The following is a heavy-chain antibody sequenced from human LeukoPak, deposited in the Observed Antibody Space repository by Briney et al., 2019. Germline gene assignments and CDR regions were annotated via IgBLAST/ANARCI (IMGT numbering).Heavy chain of an antibody. D-gene: IGHD6-6*01. V-gene: IGHV4-59*01. CDR2: IYYSGST. J-gene: IGHJ6*03. CDR3: ARDTRDIAARPRGYYYYYMDV. Sequence: SETLSLTCTVSGGSMTNYYWTWIRQPPGKGLEWIGYIYYSGSTNYNPSLKSRVTISVDTSKNQFSLKLSSVTAADTAVYYCARDTRDIAARPRGYYYYYMDVWGKGTTVTVSS. CDR1: GGSMTNYY.